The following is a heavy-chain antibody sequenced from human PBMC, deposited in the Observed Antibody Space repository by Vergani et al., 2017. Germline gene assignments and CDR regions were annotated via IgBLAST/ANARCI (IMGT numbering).Heavy chain of an antibody. V-gene: IGHV4-61*02. CDR2: VHSSGST. J-gene: IGHJ3*02. Sequence: QVQLQESGPGPVKPSQTLSLTCSVSGDSLTSDFFYCTWIRQPAGTRLEWIGRVHSSGSTHYNPSLEGRVSVSMDTAKNEFSLDLQSVTAADTAVYFCARGCASNRCPTRGTFEIWGRGTLVTVSS. D-gene: IGHD2/OR15-2a*01. CDR3: ARGCASNRCPTRGTFEI. CDR1: GDSLTSDFFY.